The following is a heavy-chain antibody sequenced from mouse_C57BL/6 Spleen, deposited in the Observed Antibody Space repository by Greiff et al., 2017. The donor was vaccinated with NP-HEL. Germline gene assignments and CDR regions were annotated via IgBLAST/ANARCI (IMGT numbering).Heavy chain of an antibody. Sequence: VQLQQSGAELVRPGASVTLSCKASGYTFTDYEMHWVKQTPVHGLEWIGAIDPETGGTAYNQKFKGKAILTADKSSSTAYMELRSLTSEDSAVYYCTGYYGSSYVGWYFDVWGTGTTVTVSS. CDR2: IDPETGGT. CDR3: TGYYGSSYVGWYFDV. CDR1: GYTFTDYE. J-gene: IGHJ1*03. D-gene: IGHD1-1*01. V-gene: IGHV1-15*01.